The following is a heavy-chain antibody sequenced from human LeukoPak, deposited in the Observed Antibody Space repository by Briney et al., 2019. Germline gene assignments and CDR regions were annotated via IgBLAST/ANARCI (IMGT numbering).Heavy chain of an antibody. Sequence: GESLQISCKGSGYIFTSYWIGWVRQVPGKGVEWMGIIYAGDSDTRYSPSFQGQVTISAEKSSSTAFLEWSDLKASDTAMYYCARQILGRFYYMDVWGKGTTVTVSS. CDR2: IYAGDSDT. V-gene: IGHV5-51*01. CDR3: ARQILGRFYYMDV. D-gene: IGHD2/OR15-2a*01. CDR1: GYIFTSYW. J-gene: IGHJ6*03.